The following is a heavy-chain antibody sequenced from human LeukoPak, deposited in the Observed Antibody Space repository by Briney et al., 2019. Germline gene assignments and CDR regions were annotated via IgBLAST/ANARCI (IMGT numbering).Heavy chain of an antibody. V-gene: IGHV3-9*01. CDR1: GFTFDDYA. Sequence: GGSLRLSCAASGFTFDDYAMHWVRQAPGKGLEWVSGISWNSGSIGYADSVKGRFTISRDNAKNSLYLQMNSLRAEDTALYYCAKGVTYYDFWSGYYGGYYFDYWGQGTLVTVSS. CDR3: AKGVTYYDFWSGYYGGYYFDY. CDR2: ISWNSGSI. D-gene: IGHD3-3*01. J-gene: IGHJ4*02.